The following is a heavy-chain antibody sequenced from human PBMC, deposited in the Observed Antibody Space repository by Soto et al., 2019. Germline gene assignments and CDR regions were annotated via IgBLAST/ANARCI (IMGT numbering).Heavy chain of an antibody. CDR2: IKRKSDGETT. CDR3: TTGVNQWLANDY. J-gene: IGHJ4*02. Sequence: EVQLVESGGGLVKPGGSLTLSCAASGFAFSNAWMHWVRQAPGTGLEWVGRIKRKSDGETTDYAAPVRGRFGISRDDSRNTLHLQMYSLRNEDTAVYYCTTGVNQWLANDYWGQGTLVTVSS. D-gene: IGHD6-19*01. V-gene: IGHV3-15*07. CDR1: GFAFSNAW.